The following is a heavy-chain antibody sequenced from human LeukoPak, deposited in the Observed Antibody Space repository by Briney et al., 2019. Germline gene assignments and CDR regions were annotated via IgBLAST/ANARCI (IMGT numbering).Heavy chain of an antibody. J-gene: IGHJ3*02. CDR3: AKDMDETWLVLGAHDAFDI. Sequence: PGRSLELSCAASGFTFDVYAMDWVRPAPGQGLAWVSVFSWISGSIGYADSVKGRFTISRDNAKNSLYLQMNSLRAEDTALYYCAKDMDETWLVLGAHDAFDIWGQGTMVTVSS. CDR2: FSWISGSI. V-gene: IGHV3-9*01. D-gene: IGHD6-19*01. CDR1: GFTFDVYA.